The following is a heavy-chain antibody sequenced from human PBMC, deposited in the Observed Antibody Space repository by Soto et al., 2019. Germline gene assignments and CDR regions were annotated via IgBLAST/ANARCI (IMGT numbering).Heavy chain of an antibody. V-gene: IGHV3-30*18. CDR1: GFTFSSYG. CDR3: AKGRSRHYDILSLDY. CDR2: ISYDGSNK. J-gene: IGHJ4*02. Sequence: QVQLVESGGGVVQPGRSLRLSCAASGFTFSSYGMHWVRQAPGKGLEWVAVISYDGSNKYYADSVKGRFTISRDNSKNTLYLQMNSLSAEATVVYYCAKGRSRHYDILSLDYWGQGTLVTVSS. D-gene: IGHD3-9*01.